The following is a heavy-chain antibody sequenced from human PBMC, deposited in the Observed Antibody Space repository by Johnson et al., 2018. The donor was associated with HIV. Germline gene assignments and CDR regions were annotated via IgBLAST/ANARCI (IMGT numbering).Heavy chain of an antibody. V-gene: IGHV3-13*01. CDR1: GFTFSSYD. Sequence: VQVVESGGGLVQPGGSLRLSCAASGFTFSSYDMHWVRQATGKGLEWVSAIGTAGDTYYPGYVKGRFNISRENAKNSLYLPRNRLRAGDTAVYYCARAPQTYNWNYMMAFDMWGQGTMVTVSS. CDR2: IGTAGDT. CDR3: ARAPQTYNWNYMMAFDM. J-gene: IGHJ3*02. D-gene: IGHD1-7*01.